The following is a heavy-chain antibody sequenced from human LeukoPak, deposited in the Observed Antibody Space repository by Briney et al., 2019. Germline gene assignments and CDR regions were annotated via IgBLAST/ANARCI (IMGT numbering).Heavy chain of an antibody. CDR3: ARGLPYNDAFDI. D-gene: IGHD1-1*01. V-gene: IGHV3-21*01. J-gene: IGHJ3*02. Sequence: VSSISISSSYIYYADSVKGRFTISRDNAKNSLYLQMNRLRADDTAVYYCARGLPYNDAFDIWGQGTMVTVSS. CDR2: ISISSSYI.